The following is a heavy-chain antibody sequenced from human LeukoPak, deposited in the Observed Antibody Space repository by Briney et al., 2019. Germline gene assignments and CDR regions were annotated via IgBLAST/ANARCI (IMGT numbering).Heavy chain of an antibody. D-gene: IGHD4-17*01. J-gene: IGHJ5*02. V-gene: IGHV3-53*01. Sequence: GGSLRLSCAASGFTFSSYWMHWVRQAPGKGLEWVSVIYGDGSTSYADSVKGRFTISRDNSKNTLYLQMNSLRAEDTAVYYCARAVTTSYRRYNWFDPWGQGTLVTVSS. CDR3: ARAVTTSYRRYNWFDP. CDR2: IYGDGST. CDR1: GFTFSSYW.